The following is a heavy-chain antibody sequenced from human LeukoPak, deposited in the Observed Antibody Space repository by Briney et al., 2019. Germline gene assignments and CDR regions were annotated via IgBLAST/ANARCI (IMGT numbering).Heavy chain of an antibody. V-gene: IGHV5-51*01. J-gene: IGHJ4*02. Sequence: GESLKISCKGSGYSFTSYWIGWVRQMPGKGLEWMGIIYPGDSDTRYSPSFQGQVTISADKSISTAYLQWSSLKASDTAMYYCARRITIFGVVNYFDYWGQGTLGTVSS. CDR1: GYSFTSYW. CDR2: IYPGDSDT. D-gene: IGHD3-3*01. CDR3: ARRITIFGVVNYFDY.